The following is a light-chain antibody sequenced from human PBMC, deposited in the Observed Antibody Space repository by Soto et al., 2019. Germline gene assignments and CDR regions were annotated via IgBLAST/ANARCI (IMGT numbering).Light chain of an antibody. CDR3: CSYTTNTTRQLV. CDR1: SSDVGGYNY. J-gene: IGLJ1*01. CDR2: DVS. Sequence: QSVLTQPASVSGSPGQSITISCTGTSSDVGGYNYVSWYQQHPGKAPKFMIYDVSNRPSGVSNRFSGSKSGNTASLTISGLQAEDESDYYCCSYTTNTTRQLVFGPGTEVTV. V-gene: IGLV2-14*01.